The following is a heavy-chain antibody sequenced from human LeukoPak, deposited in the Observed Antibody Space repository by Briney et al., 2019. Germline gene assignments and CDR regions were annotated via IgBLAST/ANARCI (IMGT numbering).Heavy chain of an antibody. CDR1: GGSISSYY. D-gene: IGHD3-10*01. Sequence: SETLSLTCTVSGGSISSYYWSWIRQPPGKGLEWIGYIYYSGSTNYNPSPKSRVTMSVDTSKNQFSLKLSSVTAADTAVYYCARTVGGGNFDYWGQGTLVTVSS. CDR2: IYYSGST. V-gene: IGHV4-59*12. CDR3: ARTVGGGNFDY. J-gene: IGHJ4*02.